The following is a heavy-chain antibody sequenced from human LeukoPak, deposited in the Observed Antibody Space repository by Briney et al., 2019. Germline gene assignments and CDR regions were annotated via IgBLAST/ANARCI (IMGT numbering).Heavy chain of an antibody. CDR1: GYAFTSYG. Sequence: ASVKVSCKASGYAFTSYGISWVRQAPGQGREWMGWISAYNGNTNYAQKLQGRVTMTTDTSTSTAYMELRSLRSDDTAVYYCARSYDFWSGYYPPYAFDIWGQGTMVTVSS. J-gene: IGHJ3*02. CDR2: ISAYNGNT. CDR3: ARSYDFWSGYYPPYAFDI. D-gene: IGHD3-3*01. V-gene: IGHV1-18*01.